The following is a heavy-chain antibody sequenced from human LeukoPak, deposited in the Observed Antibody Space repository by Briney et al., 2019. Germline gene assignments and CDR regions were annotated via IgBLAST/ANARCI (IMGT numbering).Heavy chain of an antibody. CDR2: ISWNSGSI. J-gene: IGHJ4*02. D-gene: IGHD6-13*01. Sequence: GRSLRLSCAASGFTFDDYAMHWVRQAPGKGLEWVSGISWNSGSIGYADSVKGRFTISRDNAKNSLFLQMNSLRVEDTAVYYCARGPLIAAAGTWWGQGTLVTVSS. CDR3: ARGPLIAAAGTW. CDR1: GFTFDDYA. V-gene: IGHV3-9*01.